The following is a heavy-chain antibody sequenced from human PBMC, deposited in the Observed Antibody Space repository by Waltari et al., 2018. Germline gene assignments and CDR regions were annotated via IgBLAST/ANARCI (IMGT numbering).Heavy chain of an antibody. CDR1: GYTFTSYG. Sequence: QVQLVQSGAEVKKPGASVKVSCKASGYTFTSYGISWVRQAPGQGLEWMGWISAYNGNTNDAQKLQGRVTMTTDTSTSTAYMELRSLRSDDTAVYYCARDLYGGSGSYYNYYFDYWGQGTLVTVSS. CDR2: ISAYNGNT. J-gene: IGHJ4*02. V-gene: IGHV1-18*01. CDR3: ARDLYGGSGSYYNYYFDY. D-gene: IGHD3-10*01.